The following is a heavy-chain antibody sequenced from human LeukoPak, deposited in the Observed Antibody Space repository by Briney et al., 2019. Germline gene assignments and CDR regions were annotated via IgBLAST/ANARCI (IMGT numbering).Heavy chain of an antibody. CDR1: GFIFSSYG. Sequence: PGGSLRLSCAASGFIFSSYGMHWVRQAPGKGLEWVAFIRYDGRNKYCADSVKGRFTISRDNSKNTLYLQMNSLRGEDTAVYYCAKDSLRERIVGSTTRGVNDYWGQGTLVTVSS. CDR3: AKDSLRERIVGSTTRGVNDY. CDR2: IRYDGRNK. J-gene: IGHJ4*02. D-gene: IGHD1-26*01. V-gene: IGHV3-30*02.